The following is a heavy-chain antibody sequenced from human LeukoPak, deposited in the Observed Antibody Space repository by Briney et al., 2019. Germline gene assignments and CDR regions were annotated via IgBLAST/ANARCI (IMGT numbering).Heavy chain of an antibody. D-gene: IGHD2-2*01. CDR1: GFTFSSYA. CDR2: ISYDGSNK. CDR3: ARDLDIVVVPAAADYYYYYGMDA. Sequence: GGSLRLSCAASGFTFSSYAMHWVRQAPGKGLEWVAVISYDGSNKYYADSVKGRFTISRDNSKNTLYLQMNSLRAEDTAVYYCARDLDIVVVPAAADYYYYYGMDAWGQGTTVTVSS. J-gene: IGHJ6*02. V-gene: IGHV3-30-3*01.